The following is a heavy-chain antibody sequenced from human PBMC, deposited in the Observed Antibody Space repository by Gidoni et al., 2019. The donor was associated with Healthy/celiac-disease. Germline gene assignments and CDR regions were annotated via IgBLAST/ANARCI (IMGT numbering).Heavy chain of an antibody. J-gene: IGHJ4*02. CDR1: AYTFTSYG. CDR2: ISAYNGNT. Sequence: AQLVQSVAEVKNPGPSVKVSCKASAYTFTSYGISWVRQAPGQGLVWMGWISAYNGNTNYAQKLQGRVTMTTDTSTSTAYMELRSVGSDDTAVYYCARDRYYYDSSGYYGYWGQGTLVTVSS. V-gene: IGHV1-18*01. CDR3: ARDRYYYDSSGYYGY. D-gene: IGHD3-22*01.